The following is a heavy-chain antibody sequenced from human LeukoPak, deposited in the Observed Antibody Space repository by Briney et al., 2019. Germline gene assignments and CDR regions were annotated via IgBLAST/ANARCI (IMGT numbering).Heavy chain of an antibody. CDR1: GYTFTGYY. Sequence: ASVKVSCKASGYTFTGYYMHWVRQAPGQGLEWMGWINPNSGNTGYAQKFQGRVTMTRNTSISTAYMELSSLRSEDTAVYYCARVPYYYPFDWGQGTLVTVSS. J-gene: IGHJ4*02. D-gene: IGHD3-10*01. V-gene: IGHV1-8*02. CDR2: INPNSGNT. CDR3: ARVPYYYPFD.